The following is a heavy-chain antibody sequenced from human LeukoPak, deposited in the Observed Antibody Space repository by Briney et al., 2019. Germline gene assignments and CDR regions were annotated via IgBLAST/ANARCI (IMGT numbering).Heavy chain of an antibody. CDR1: GYTFTGYY. Sequence: ASVKVSCKASGYTFTGYYMHWVRQASGQGLEWMGWINPNSGGTNYAQKFQGRVTMTRDTSISTAYMELSRLRSDDTAVYYCAREPAPGVAAAGTYYYMDVWGKGTTVTISS. D-gene: IGHD6-13*01. CDR3: AREPAPGVAAAGTYYYMDV. V-gene: IGHV1-2*02. CDR2: INPNSGGT. J-gene: IGHJ6*03.